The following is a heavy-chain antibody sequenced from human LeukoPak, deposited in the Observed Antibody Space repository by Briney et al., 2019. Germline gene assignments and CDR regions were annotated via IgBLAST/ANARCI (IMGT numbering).Heavy chain of an antibody. Sequence: PGGSLRLSCAASGFTFSSYEMNWVRQAPGKGLEWVSAISGSSGITHYADSVKGRFTISRDNSKNTLYMQMNSLRAEDTAVYYCAKVPYENYYYYMDVWGKGTPVTVSS. CDR2: ISGSSGIT. D-gene: IGHD3-22*01. V-gene: IGHV3-23*01. CDR1: GFTFSSYE. J-gene: IGHJ6*03. CDR3: AKVPYENYYYYMDV.